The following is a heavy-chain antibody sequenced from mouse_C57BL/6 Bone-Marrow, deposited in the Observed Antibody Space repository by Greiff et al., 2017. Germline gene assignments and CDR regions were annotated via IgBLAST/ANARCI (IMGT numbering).Heavy chain of an antibody. J-gene: IGHJ3*01. V-gene: IGHV1-69*01. Sequence: VQLQQPGAELVMPGASVKLSCKASGYTFTSYWMHWVKQRPGQGLEWIGEIDPSDSYTNYNQKLKGKSTLTVDKYSSTAYMQLSSLTSEDAAVYYCARGWLSFAYWGQGTLVTVSA. CDR2: IDPSDSYT. D-gene: IGHD2-2*01. CDR1: GYTFTSYW. CDR3: ARGWLSFAY.